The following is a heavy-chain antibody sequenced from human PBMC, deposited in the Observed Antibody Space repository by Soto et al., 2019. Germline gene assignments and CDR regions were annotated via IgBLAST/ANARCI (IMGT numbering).Heavy chain of an antibody. V-gene: IGHV1-3*01. Sequence: RASVKVSCKTFGYTFTNYVIHWVRQAPGQGLEWMGWINAGTGNTKYSQKLQDRLTISRDTSAATAYLDLSRLASEDTAVYYCARGRASWYWDFWGHGTLVTVSS. D-gene: IGHD2-8*02. J-gene: IGHJ4*01. CDR1: GYTFTNYV. CDR2: INAGTGNT. CDR3: ARGRASWYWDF.